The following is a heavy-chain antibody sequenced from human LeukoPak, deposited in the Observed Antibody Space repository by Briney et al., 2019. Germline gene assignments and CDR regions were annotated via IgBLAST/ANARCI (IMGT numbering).Heavy chain of an antibody. CDR2: ISSSSYI. J-gene: IGHJ4*02. Sequence: PGGSLRLSCAASGFTFSSYSMNWVRQAPGKGLEWVSSISSSSYIYYADSVKGRFTISRDNAKNSLYLQMNSLRAEDTAVYYCATNLYDILTGSPGYWGQGTLVTVSS. CDR3: ATNLYDILTGSPGY. CDR1: GFTFSSYS. V-gene: IGHV3-21*01. D-gene: IGHD3-9*01.